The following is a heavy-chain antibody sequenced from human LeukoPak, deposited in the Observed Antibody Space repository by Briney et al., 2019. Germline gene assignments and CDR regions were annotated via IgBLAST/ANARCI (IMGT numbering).Heavy chain of an antibody. D-gene: IGHD6-13*01. CDR2: VEKDGSGK. J-gene: IGHJ4*02. Sequence: GGSLRLSCAASGFTFSNYLMPWVRQAPGKGLEWVANVEKDGSGKNYVDSVKGRFIISRDNAKNSLYLQMNSLRVEDTAVYFCAREVATGTGAYNYWGQGTLVTVSS. V-gene: IGHV3-7*01. CDR1: GFTFSNYL. CDR3: AREVATGTGAYNY.